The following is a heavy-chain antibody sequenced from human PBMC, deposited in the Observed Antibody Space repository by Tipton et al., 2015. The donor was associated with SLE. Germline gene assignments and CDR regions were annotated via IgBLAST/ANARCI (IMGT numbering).Heavy chain of an antibody. CDR1: GDSISSGGYF. J-gene: IGHJ6*02. CDR3: ARSDAEALSGMDV. Sequence: TLSLTCTVSGDSISSGGYFWNWIRQHPGKGLEWIGYIYYSGNTYYNPSLKSRITMSVDRSKNQFSLRLNSATAADTAMYYCARSDAEALSGMDVWGQGTTVAVSS. CDR2: IYYSGNT. V-gene: IGHV4-31*03.